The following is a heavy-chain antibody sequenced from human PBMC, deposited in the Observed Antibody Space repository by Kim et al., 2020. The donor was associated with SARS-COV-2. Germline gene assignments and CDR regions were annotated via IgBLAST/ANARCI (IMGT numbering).Heavy chain of an antibody. CDR1: GFTFSSYG. J-gene: IGHJ4*02. V-gene: IGHV3-33*05. D-gene: IGHD3-16*01. Sequence: EGSLRLSCAASGFTFSSYGMHWVRQAPGKGLEWVAVISYDGSNKYYADSVKGRFTISRDNSKNTLYLQMNSLRAEDTAVYYCARDGLAGGFDYWGQGTLV. CDR2: ISYDGSNK. CDR3: ARDGLAGGFDY.